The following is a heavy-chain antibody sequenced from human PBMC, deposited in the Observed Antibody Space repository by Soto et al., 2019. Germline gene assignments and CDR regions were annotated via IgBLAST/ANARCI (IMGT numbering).Heavy chain of an antibody. J-gene: IGHJ4*02. CDR3: ARDPLAVERPY. CDR1: GVTFSNYA. V-gene: IGHV3-30-3*01. CDR2: ISYDGSNK. Sequence: PGESRKISCGASGVTFSNYAMHWVRQAPGKGLEWVAVISYDGSNKYYADSVKGRFTISRDNSKNTLYLQMNSLRAEDTAVYYCARDPLAVERPYWGQGTLVTVSS. D-gene: IGHD6-19*01.